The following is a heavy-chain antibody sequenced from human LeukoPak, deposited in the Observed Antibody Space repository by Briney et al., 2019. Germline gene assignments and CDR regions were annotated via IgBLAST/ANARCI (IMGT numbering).Heavy chain of an antibody. CDR3: ARDLGSGIAADSDY. Sequence: GGSLRLSCAASGFTFDDYAMHWVRQAPGKGLEWVSGISWNSGSIGYADSVKGRFTISRDNAKNSLYLQMNSLRAEDTAVYYCARDLGSGIAADSDYWGQGTLVTVSS. CDR2: ISWNSGSI. D-gene: IGHD6-13*01. J-gene: IGHJ4*02. V-gene: IGHV3-9*01. CDR1: GFTFDDYA.